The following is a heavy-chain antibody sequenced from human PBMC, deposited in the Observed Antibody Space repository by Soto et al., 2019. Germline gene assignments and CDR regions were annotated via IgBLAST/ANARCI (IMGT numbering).Heavy chain of an antibody. CDR1: GGSVSSGSYY. V-gene: IGHV4-61*01. CDR3: ARASGLSGYSYGLDY. CDR2: IYYSGST. J-gene: IGHJ4*02. D-gene: IGHD5-18*01. Sequence: SETLSLTCTVSGGSVSSGSYYWSWIRQPPGKGLEWIGYIYYSGSTNYNPSLKSRVTISVDTSKNQFSLKLSSVTAADTAVYYCARASGLSGYSYGLDYWGRGILVTVSS.